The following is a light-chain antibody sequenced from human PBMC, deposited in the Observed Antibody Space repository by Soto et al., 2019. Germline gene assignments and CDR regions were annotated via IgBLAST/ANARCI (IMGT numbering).Light chain of an antibody. CDR2: DAS. V-gene: IGKV3-11*01. J-gene: IGKJ5*01. Sequence: EIVLTQSPVTLSLSPGERATLSCRASQSVSSDLVRYQQKPGLAPRLLIYDASSRATGVPARFSGSGSGTDFTLTISSLEPEGFAVYYCQQRTNWPPITFGQGTRLEIK. CDR3: QQRTNWPPIT. CDR1: QSVSSD.